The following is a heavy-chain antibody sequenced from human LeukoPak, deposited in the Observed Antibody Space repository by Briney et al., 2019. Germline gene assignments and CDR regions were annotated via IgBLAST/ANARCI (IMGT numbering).Heavy chain of an antibody. CDR2: ISGSGGST. CDR3: ARIRGYSYVFDS. D-gene: IGHD5-18*01. J-gene: IGHJ4*02. Sequence: GGTLRLSCAASGFTFSSYGMSWVRQAPGKGLEWVSAISGSGGSTYYADSVKGRFTISRDNSKNTLYLQMNSLRADDTAVYYCARIRGYSYVFDSWGQGSLVTVSS. CDR1: GFTFSSYG. V-gene: IGHV3-23*01.